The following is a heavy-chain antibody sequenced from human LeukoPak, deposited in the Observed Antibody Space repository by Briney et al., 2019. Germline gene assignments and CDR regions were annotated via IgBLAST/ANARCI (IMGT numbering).Heavy chain of an antibody. D-gene: IGHD6-19*01. CDR2: MNIDGSEK. Sequence: PGGSLRLSCAASGFTFSSFWMGWVRQTPGKRLEWVANMNIDGSEKYYADSVKGRFSISRDNAKNSLYLQMNSLRAEDTAVYYCARAGWQWLVTGGDYWGQGTLVTVSS. CDR1: GFTFSSFW. CDR3: ARAGWQWLVTGGDY. J-gene: IGHJ4*02. V-gene: IGHV3-7*01.